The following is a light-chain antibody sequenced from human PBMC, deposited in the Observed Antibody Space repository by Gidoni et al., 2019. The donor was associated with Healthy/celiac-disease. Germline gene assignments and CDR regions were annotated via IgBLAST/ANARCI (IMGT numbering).Light chain of an antibody. V-gene: IGKV3-11*01. CDR3: QQRSNKPPWT. CDR1: QSVSSY. Sequence: IVLTQSPATLSLSPGERATLACRSSQSVSSYLAWYQHKPGQAPRLLIYDESNRATGIPARFSGSGSGTEFTLPISSLEPEDVAVYYCQQRSNKPPWTFGQGTKVEIK. CDR2: DES. J-gene: IGKJ1*01.